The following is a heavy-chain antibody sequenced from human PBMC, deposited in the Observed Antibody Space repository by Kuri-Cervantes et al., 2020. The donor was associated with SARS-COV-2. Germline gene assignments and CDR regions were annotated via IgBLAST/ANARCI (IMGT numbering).Heavy chain of an antibody. D-gene: IGHD3-22*01. CDR3: ARDPYVGSGYYLLDF. Sequence: GESLKISCAASGFIFSDFGMNWVRQAPGKGLEWVAIISYDGGYENYADSVQGRFTISRDNDKHTLYLQVNSVKTEDTAVYYCARDPYVGSGYYLLDFWGQGTLVTVSS. V-gene: IGHV3-30*03. CDR1: GFIFSDFG. J-gene: IGHJ4*02. CDR2: ISYDGGYE.